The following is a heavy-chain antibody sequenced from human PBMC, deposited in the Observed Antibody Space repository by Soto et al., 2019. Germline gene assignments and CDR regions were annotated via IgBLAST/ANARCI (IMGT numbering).Heavy chain of an antibody. CDR3: ARDRSSSYPYAMDL. J-gene: IGHJ6*02. CDR2: VWHDGTRK. V-gene: IGHV3-33*01. CDR1: DFAFRLHG. D-gene: IGHD3-10*01. Sequence: QVHLVESGGGIVQPGGSLTLSCSVSDFAFRLHGIHWVRQTPGKGLEWVAMVWHDGTRKYFRDSVRGRFTISRDSAKNKVYLQMNNLRGDDSALYFCARDRSSSYPYAMDLWGQGTTVTVSS.